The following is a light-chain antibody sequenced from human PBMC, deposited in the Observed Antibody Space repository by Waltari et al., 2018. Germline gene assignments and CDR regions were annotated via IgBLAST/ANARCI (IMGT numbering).Light chain of an antibody. V-gene: IGKV2-28*01. Sequence: DIVLTQSPLSLPVTPGEPASISCRSSQSLLHRNGYNYLDWYLQKPGKAPKLLIYAASTLQSGVPSRFTGSGYGTDFTLTISSLQPEDIATYSCQQSQGVPFTFGQGTKVELK. J-gene: IGKJ2*01. CDR3: QQSQGVPFT. CDR1: QSLLHRNGYNY. CDR2: AAS.